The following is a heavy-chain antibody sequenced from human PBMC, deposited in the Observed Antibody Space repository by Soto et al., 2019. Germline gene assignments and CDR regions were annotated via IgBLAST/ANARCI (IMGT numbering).Heavy chain of an antibody. V-gene: IGHV4-31*03. CDR1: GASISHADYY. D-gene: IGHD3-10*01. CDR2: IYYSGGT. Sequence: QVQMQESGPGLVKPSQTLSLTCTVSGASISHADYYWTWIRQHPGKGREWIGYIYYSGGTYYNPSLESRVAMSVDTSKNQFSLKLNSVTAADTAVYYCARAMVRGVLGYWGQGILVTVSS. CDR3: ARAMVRGVLGY. J-gene: IGHJ4*02.